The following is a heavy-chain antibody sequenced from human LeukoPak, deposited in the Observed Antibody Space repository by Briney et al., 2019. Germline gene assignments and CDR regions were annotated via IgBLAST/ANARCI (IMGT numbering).Heavy chain of an antibody. J-gene: IGHJ3*02. CDR1: GESFSGYY. V-gene: IGHV4-34*01. D-gene: IGHD2-2*01. CDR3: ARHRRGASRAFEI. Sequence: SETLSLTCAVYGESFSGYYWSWIRQPPEKGLEGIGEINDSGRTNYNPSLESRITISVDMSKNQFSLKLNSVTAADTAVYFCARHRRGASRAFEIWGQGTMVTVSS. CDR2: INDSGRT.